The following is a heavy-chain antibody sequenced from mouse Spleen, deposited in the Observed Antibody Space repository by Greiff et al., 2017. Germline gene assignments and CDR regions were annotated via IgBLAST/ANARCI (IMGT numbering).Heavy chain of an antibody. J-gene: IGHJ2*01. Sequence: EVNVVESGGGLVKPGGSLKLSCAASGFTFSSYGMSWVRQTPEKRLEWVATISGGGSYTYYPDSVKGRFTISRDNAKNNLYLQMSSLRSEDTALYYCARRWDYYGSSSFDYWGQGTTLTVSS. CDR1: GFTFSSYG. CDR2: ISGGGSYT. V-gene: IGHV5-9-2*01. CDR3: ARRWDYYGSSSFDY. D-gene: IGHD1-1*01.